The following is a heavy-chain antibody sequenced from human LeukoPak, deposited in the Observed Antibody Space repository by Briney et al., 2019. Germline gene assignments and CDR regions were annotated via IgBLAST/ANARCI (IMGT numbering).Heavy chain of an antibody. D-gene: IGHD2-15*01. V-gene: IGHV3-33*01. CDR2: IWYDGSNK. CDR1: GFTFSSYG. J-gene: IGHJ3*02. CDR3: ARSLVSEDAFDI. Sequence: PGGSLRLSCAASGFTFSSYGMHWVRQAPGKGLEWVAVIWYDGSNKYYADSVKGRFTISRDNSKNTLYLQMHSLRADDTAVYYCARSLVSEDAFDIWGQGTMVTVSS.